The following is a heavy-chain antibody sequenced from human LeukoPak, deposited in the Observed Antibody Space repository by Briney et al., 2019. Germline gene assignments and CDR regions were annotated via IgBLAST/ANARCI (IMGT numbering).Heavy chain of an antibody. Sequence: SETLSLICTLSGGSISTNNYFGGGIRQPPGKGLEWIGTIYYRGSTYYKSSLKNRLTISVDTFKNQFSLKLSSVTAADTAVYFCARQGDGLKPANFVYCHWGTLVIVSS. D-gene: IGHD3-16*01. J-gene: IGHJ4*02. CDR3: ARQGDGLKPANFVY. CDR2: IYYRGST. CDR1: GGSISTNNYF. V-gene: IGHV4-39*01.